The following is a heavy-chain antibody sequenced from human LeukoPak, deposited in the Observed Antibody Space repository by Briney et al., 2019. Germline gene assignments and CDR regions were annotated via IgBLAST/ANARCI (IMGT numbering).Heavy chain of an antibody. Sequence: PGGSLRLSCAASGFTFSSYAMHWVRQAPGKGLEWVAVISYDGSNKYYADSVKGRFTISRDNSKNTLYLQMNSLRAEDTAVYYCAKDTDPGIAVAGVDYWGQGTLVTVSS. V-gene: IGHV3-30*04. CDR3: AKDTDPGIAVAGVDY. J-gene: IGHJ4*02. D-gene: IGHD6-19*01. CDR1: GFTFSSYA. CDR2: ISYDGSNK.